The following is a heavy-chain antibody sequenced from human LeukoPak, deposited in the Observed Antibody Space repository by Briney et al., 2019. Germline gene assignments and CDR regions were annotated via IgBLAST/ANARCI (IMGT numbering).Heavy chain of an antibody. D-gene: IGHD4-17*01. CDR1: GGSISSYY. V-gene: IGHV4-59*01. Sequence: SETLSLTCTVSGGSISSYYWSWIRQPPGKGLEWIGYIYYSGSTNYNPSLKSRVTISVDTSKNQFSLKLSAVTAADTAVYYCARVGPTTAYYYYYGMDVWGQGTTVTVSS. CDR2: IYYSGST. CDR3: ARVGPTTAYYYYYGMDV. J-gene: IGHJ6*02.